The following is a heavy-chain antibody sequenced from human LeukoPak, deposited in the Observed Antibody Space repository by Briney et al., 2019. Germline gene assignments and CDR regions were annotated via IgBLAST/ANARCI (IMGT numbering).Heavy chain of an antibody. D-gene: IGHD4-17*01. V-gene: IGHV6-1*01. CDR3: AREGTTVTTYYFDY. CDR2: TYYRSNRYN. Sequence: SQTLSLTCAISADSVSINSAAWNWIRQSPSRGLEWLGRTYYRSNRYNDYAVSVKSRITINPNTSKNQFSLQLNSVTPEDTAVYYCAREGTTVTTYYFDYWGQGTLVTVSS. CDR1: ADSVSINSAA. J-gene: IGHJ4*02.